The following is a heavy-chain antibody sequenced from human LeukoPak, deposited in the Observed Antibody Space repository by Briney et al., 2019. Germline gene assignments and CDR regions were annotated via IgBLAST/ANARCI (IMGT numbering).Heavy chain of an antibody. CDR2: ISGSGDRT. D-gene: IGHD6-13*01. V-gene: IGHV3-23*01. CDR3: ARDRPAAGFYYFGY. CDR1: GFTFSSYG. Sequence: GGSLRLSCAGSGFTFSSYGMNWVRQAPGKGLEWVSSISGSGDRTYYADSVKGRFTISRHSSKNTLYLQMNSLRAEDTAVYYCARDRPAAGFYYFGYWSQGTLVTVSS. J-gene: IGHJ4*02.